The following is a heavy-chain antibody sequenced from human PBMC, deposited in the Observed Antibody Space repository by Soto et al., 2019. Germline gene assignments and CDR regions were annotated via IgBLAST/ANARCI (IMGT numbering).Heavy chain of an antibody. J-gene: IGHJ5*02. Sequence: SETLSLTCTVSGGSVNSYYWSWIRQPPGKGLEWIGYIFYSGSTYYNPSLKSRVTISVDTSKNQFSLKLSSVTAADTAVYYCARGGRGGNNWFDPWGQGTLVTVSS. D-gene: IGHD2-15*01. CDR3: ARGGRGGNNWFDP. CDR1: GGSVNSYY. V-gene: IGHV4-59*02. CDR2: IFYSGST.